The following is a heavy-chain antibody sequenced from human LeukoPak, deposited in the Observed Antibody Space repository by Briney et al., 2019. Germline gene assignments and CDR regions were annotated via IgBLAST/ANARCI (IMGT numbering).Heavy chain of an antibody. CDR1: GGSFSGYY. CDR2: INHRGST. V-gene: IGHV4-34*01. CDR3: ARFSLGYDAFDI. J-gene: IGHJ3*02. D-gene: IGHD3-22*01. Sequence: SETLSLTCAVYGGSFSGYYWNWIRQPPGKGLEWIGEINHRGSTNNNPSLKSRVTISVDTSKNQFSLTLISVTAADTAVYYCARFSLGYDAFDIWGQGTMVTVSS.